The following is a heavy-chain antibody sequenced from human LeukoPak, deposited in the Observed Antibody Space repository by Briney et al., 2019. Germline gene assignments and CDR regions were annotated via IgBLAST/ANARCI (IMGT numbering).Heavy chain of an antibody. CDR3: ATETNGRHYDY. V-gene: IGHV3-21*06. Sequence: NPGGSLRLSCTASGLTFSTSCFNWVRQPPGKGLEWVASIGPTGSDRYHADAIKGRSTISRDNANNFLYLQMNSLRAEDTAVYYCATETNGRHYDYWGQGTLLTVSS. CDR1: GLTFSTSC. CDR2: IGPTGSDR. J-gene: IGHJ4*02. D-gene: IGHD1-14*01.